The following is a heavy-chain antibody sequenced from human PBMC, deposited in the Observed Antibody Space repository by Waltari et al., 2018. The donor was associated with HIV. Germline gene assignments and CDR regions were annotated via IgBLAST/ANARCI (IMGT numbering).Heavy chain of an antibody. J-gene: IGHJ4*02. CDR1: RYHSIDFD. Sequence: QVQLVQSGAEIKKPRASVRLSCKASRYHSIDFDINWVRRPPGRGLEWVGWMNPDNGDAGYGHKFKGRFSLTRDTSTDTAYMDVTNLKPEDTAVYYCTKGRRGALFGDEWGQGTLVTVSS. V-gene: IGHV1-8*02. CDR2: MNPDNGDA. CDR3: TKGRRGALFGDE. D-gene: IGHD3-3*01.